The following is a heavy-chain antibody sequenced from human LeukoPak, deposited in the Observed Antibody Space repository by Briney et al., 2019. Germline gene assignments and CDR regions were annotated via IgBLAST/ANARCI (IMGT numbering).Heavy chain of an antibody. D-gene: IGHD2-2*01. V-gene: IGHV4-59*08. CDR3: ARHHESCSITRCSVDFDY. CDR2: IYYSGST. CDR1: GGSISSYY. J-gene: IGHJ4*02. Sequence: SETLSLTCTVSGGSISSYYWTWIRQSPGKGLEWIGYIYYSGSTNYNPSLKSRVTISVDTSKNQFSLKLTSVTAADTAVYYCARHHESCSITRCSVDFDYWGQGTLVTVSS.